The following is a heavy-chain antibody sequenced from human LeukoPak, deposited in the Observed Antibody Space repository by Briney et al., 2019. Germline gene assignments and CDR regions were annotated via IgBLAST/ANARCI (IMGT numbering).Heavy chain of an antibody. CDR2: IKQDGSEK. D-gene: IGHD2-21*02. CDR1: GFTFSHYW. CDR3: ATWGDTTAEYFQR. Sequence: GGSLRLSCAASGFTFSHYWMTWVRQAPGKGLEWVANIKQDGSEKYYVDSLKGRFTISRDNAKNSLYLQMNSLRVEDTAVYYCATWGDTTAEYFQRWGQGTLVTVSS. J-gene: IGHJ1*01. V-gene: IGHV3-7*01.